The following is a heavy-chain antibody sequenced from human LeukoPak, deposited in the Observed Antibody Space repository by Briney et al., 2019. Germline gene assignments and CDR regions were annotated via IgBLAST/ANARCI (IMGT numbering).Heavy chain of an antibody. J-gene: IGHJ4*02. CDR3: AKDLFYVKRDAADTDF. CDR2: ISSSSSYI. D-gene: IGHD6-13*01. CDR1: GFIFSSYS. Sequence: GGSLRLSCAASGFIFSSYSMNWVRQAPGKGLEWVSSISSSSSYIYYAVSVKGRFTISRYNSKNTLYLQMNSLRAEDTAVYYCAKDLFYVKRDAADTDFWGQGTLVSVSS. V-gene: IGHV3-21*04.